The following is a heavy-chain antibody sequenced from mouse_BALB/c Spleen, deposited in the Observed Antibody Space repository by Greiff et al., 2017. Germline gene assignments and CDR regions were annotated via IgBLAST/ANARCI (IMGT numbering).Heavy chain of an antibody. D-gene: IGHD2-10*02. CDR3: AKYGNRGNYFDY. CDR2: IDPENGNT. V-gene: IGHV14-1*02. J-gene: IGHJ2*01. Sequence: VQLKQSGAELVRPGALVKLSCKASGFNIKDYYMHWVKQRPEQGLEWIGWIDPENGNTIYDPKFQGKASITADTSSNTAYLQLSSLTSEDTAVYYCAKYGNRGNYFDYWGQGTTLTVSS. CDR1: GFNIKDYY.